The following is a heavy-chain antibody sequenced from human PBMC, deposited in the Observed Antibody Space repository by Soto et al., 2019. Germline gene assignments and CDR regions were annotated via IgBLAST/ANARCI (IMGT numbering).Heavy chain of an antibody. V-gene: IGHV4-59*08. Sequence: PSETLTLTCTVSGDSISSYYWCWIRQPPGKGLEWIGYIYYSGSTNYNPSLKSRVTISVDTSKNQFSLKLSSVTAADTDVYYCARHWTDYTFDYWGQGTLVTVSS. CDR3: ARHWTDYTFDY. CDR1: GDSISSYY. CDR2: IYYSGST. D-gene: IGHD3-3*01. J-gene: IGHJ4*02.